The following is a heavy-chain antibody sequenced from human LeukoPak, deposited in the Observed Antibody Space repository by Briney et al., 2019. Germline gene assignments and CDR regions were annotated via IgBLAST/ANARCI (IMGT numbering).Heavy chain of an antibody. CDR3: ARDHRSGMTTVSTGFDY. V-gene: IGHV4-4*07. J-gene: IGHJ4*02. CDR1: GGSISSFY. CDR2: IHTSGST. Sequence: SETLSLTCTVSGGSISSFYWSWTRQSAGKGLEWIGRIHTSGSTNYNPSLQSRLTMSLDTSKNQFSLKLTSVTAADTAVYYCARDHRSGMTTVSTGFDYWGQGTLVTVSS. D-gene: IGHD4-17*01.